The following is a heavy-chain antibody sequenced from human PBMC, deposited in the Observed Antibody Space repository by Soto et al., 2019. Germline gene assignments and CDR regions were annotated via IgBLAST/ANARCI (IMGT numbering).Heavy chain of an antibody. CDR3: ARYTYYYGSGNLYYYYGMDV. Sequence: PGGSLRLSCAASGFTFSSYWMHWVRQAPGKGLVWVSRINSDGSSTSYADSVKGRFTISRDNAKNTLYLQMNSLRAEDTAVYYCARYTYYYGSGNLYYYYGMDVWGQGTTVTVSS. V-gene: IGHV3-74*01. D-gene: IGHD3-10*01. CDR2: INSDGSST. CDR1: GFTFSSYW. J-gene: IGHJ6*02.